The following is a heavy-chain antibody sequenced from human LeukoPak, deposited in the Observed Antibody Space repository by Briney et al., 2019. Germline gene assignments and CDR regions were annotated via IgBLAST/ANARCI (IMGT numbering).Heavy chain of an antibody. V-gene: IGHV1-69*13. Sequence: SVKVSCKASGGTFSSYAISWVRQAPGQGLEWMGGIIPIFGTANYAQKFQGRVTITADESTSTAYMELSSLRSEDTAVYYCARAPRYDFWSGYQYYFDYWGQGTLVTVSS. CDR1: GGTFSSYA. D-gene: IGHD3-3*01. CDR2: IIPIFGTA. CDR3: ARAPRYDFWSGYQYYFDY. J-gene: IGHJ4*02.